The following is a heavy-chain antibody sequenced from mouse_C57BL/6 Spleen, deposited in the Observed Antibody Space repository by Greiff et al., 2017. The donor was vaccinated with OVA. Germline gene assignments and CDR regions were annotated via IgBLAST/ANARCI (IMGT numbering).Heavy chain of an antibody. V-gene: IGHV1-85*01. CDR1: GYTFTSYD. CDR2: IYPRDGST. Sequence: QVQLKESGPELVKPGASVKLSCKASGYTFTSYDINWVKQRPGQGLEWIGWIYPRDGSTKYNEKFKGKATLTVDTSSSTAYMELHSLTSEDSAVYFCARAYYDYDAYFDVWGTGTTVTVSS. J-gene: IGHJ1*03. CDR3: ARAYYDYDAYFDV. D-gene: IGHD2-4*01.